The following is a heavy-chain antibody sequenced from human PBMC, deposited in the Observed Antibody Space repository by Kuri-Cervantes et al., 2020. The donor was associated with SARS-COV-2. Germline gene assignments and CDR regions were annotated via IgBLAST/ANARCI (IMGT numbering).Heavy chain of an antibody. V-gene: IGHV1-2*04. CDR3: ARGGRDDYSENIWGSYRFLFDY. Sequence: ASVKVSCKASGYTFTGYYMHWVRQAPGKGLEWMGWINPNSGGTKYAPNFQGWVTMTRDTSITTVYMDLTRLRSDDTAVYYCARGGRDDYSENIWGSYRFLFDYWGQGTLVTVSS. CDR1: GYTFTGYY. CDR2: INPNSGGT. J-gene: IGHJ4*02. D-gene: IGHD3-16*02.